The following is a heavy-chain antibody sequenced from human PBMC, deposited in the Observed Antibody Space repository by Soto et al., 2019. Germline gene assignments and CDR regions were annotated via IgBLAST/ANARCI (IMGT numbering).Heavy chain of an antibody. CDR3: ARDKRITIFGVVIEGDPTDYYGMDV. V-gene: IGHV4-30-4*01. J-gene: IGHJ6*02. D-gene: IGHD3-3*01. CDR1: GGSISSSY. Sequence: SETLSLTCTVSGGSISSSYWSWIRQPPGKGLEWIGYIYYSGSTYYNPSLKSRVTISVDTSKNQFSLKLSSVTAADTAVYYCARDKRITIFGVVIEGDPTDYYGMDVWGQGTTVTVSS. CDR2: IYYSGST.